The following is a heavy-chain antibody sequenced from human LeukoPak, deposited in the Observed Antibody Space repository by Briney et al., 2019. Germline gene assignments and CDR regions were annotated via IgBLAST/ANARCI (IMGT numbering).Heavy chain of an antibody. J-gene: IGHJ4*02. V-gene: IGHV3-23*01. D-gene: IGHD6-13*01. CDR3: AKYLSDSGSWWTLEF. CDR1: GFPFTTYA. Sequence: GGSLRLSCAASGFPFTTYAMSWVRQVPGEGLEWVSGISGSGGSAYYPDSVRGRFTISRDNSKNMVYLQMNSLRADDTALYYCAKYLSDSGSWWTLEFWGQGTLVTVSS. CDR2: ISGSGGSA.